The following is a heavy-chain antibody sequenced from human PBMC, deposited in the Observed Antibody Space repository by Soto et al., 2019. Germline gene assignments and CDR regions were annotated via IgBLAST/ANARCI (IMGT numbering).Heavy chain of an antibody. V-gene: IGHV4-59*01. CDR3: ARDQVGAFDY. CDR2: IYYSGST. D-gene: IGHD1-26*01. CDR1: GGSISSYY. Sequence: SETLSLTCTVSGGSISSYYWSWIRQPPGKGLEWIGYIYYSGSTNCNPSLKSRVTISVDTSKNQFSLKLSSVTAADTAVYYCARDQVGAFDYWGQGTLVTVSS. J-gene: IGHJ4*02.